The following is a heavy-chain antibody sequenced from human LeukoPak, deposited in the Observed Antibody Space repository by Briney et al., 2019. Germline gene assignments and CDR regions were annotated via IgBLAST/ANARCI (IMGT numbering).Heavy chain of an antibody. CDR1: GGSISSGGYY. CDR2: IYYSGST. D-gene: IGHD1-26*01. V-gene: IGHV4-61*08. Sequence: SQTLSLTCTVSGGSISSGGYYWSWIRQPPGKGLEWIGYIYYSGSTNYNPSLKSRVTISVDTSKNQFSLKLSSVTAADTAVYYCASQSGSYYPTFDYWGQGTLVTVSS. J-gene: IGHJ4*02. CDR3: ASQSGSYYPTFDY.